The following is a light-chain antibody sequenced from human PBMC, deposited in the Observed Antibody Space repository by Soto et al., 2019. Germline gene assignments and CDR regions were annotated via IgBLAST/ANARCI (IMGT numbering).Light chain of an antibody. CDR1: QDIGGN. V-gene: IGKV1-17*01. CDR2: LIS. Sequence: IQMTQSPSSLSASVGDRVTITCRASQDIGGNLNWFQQVPGKAPRRLIYLISNLETGVPTRFSGSGSGTEYTLAISSVQPEDFATYYCLQPDSYPFTFGSGTKVAI. CDR3: LQPDSYPFT. J-gene: IGKJ3*01.